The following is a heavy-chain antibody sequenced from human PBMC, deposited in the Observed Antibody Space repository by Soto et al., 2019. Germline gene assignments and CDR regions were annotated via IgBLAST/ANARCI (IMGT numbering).Heavy chain of an antibody. J-gene: IGHJ4*02. Sequence: AAVKVSCKASGCTFTSYTISWVRQAPGQGLEWVGWIGPSSGNTDSARNLQGRVAMTTDTSTSTAYMELRSLRSDDTAVYYCARDTGNFFDYWGPGTLVTVS. CDR1: GCTFTSYT. CDR2: IGPSSGNT. V-gene: IGHV1-18*01. CDR3: ARDTGNFFDY.